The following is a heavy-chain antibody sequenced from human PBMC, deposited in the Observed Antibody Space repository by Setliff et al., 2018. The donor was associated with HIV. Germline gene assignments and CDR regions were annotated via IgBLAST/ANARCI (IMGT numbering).Heavy chain of an antibody. V-gene: IGHV4-59*11. Sequence: SETLSLTCTVAGGSISSHYLSWIRQPPGKWLEWIGSIYYSGSTNYNPSLKSRVTISVDTSKNPFSLKLSSVTAADTAVYYCARDWVRGLHENYYYGMDVWGQGTTVTVSS. CDR2: IYYSGST. CDR3: ARDWVRGLHENYYYGMDV. J-gene: IGHJ6*02. CDR1: GGSISSHY. D-gene: IGHD4-4*01.